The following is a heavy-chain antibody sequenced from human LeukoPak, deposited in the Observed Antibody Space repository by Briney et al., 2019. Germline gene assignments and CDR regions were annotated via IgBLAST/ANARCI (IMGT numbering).Heavy chain of an antibody. V-gene: IGHV1-2*04. J-gene: IGHJ4*02. CDR1: GYTFTGYY. Sequence: ASVKVSCKASGYTFTGYYMHWVRQAPGQGLEWMGWINPNSGGTNYAQKFQGWVTMTRDTSISTAYMELSRLRSDDTAVYYCASNGTPVTAFPSFDFDYWSQGTLVTVSS. D-gene: IGHD4-17*01. CDR2: INPNSGGT. CDR3: ASNGTPVTAFPSFDFDY.